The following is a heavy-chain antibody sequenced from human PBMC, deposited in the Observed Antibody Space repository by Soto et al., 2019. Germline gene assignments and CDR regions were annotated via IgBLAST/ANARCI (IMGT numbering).Heavy chain of an antibody. V-gene: IGHV3-30-3*01. D-gene: IGHD6-13*01. CDR2: ISYDGSNK. CDR3: ARAGGSNKFYYYYYGMDV. Sequence: GSLRLSCVASGFTFSNYAIHWVRQAPGKGLEWVTVISYDGSNKYYADSVKGRFTISRDNSKGTLYLQMDSLRAEDTAVYYCARAGGSNKFYYYYYGMDVWGQGTTVTVSS. J-gene: IGHJ6*02. CDR1: GFTFSNYA.